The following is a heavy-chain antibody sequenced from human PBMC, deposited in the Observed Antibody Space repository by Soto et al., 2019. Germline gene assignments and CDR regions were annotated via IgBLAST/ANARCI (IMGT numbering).Heavy chain of an antibody. V-gene: IGHV4-59*08. Sequence: WTWIRQPPGKGLEWIGFIYNSGSTHYNPSLRSRVTISVDTSKNQFSLKLRSVTAADTAGYYCASMGYHYGSGSYPLDYWGQGTLVTVSS. CDR3: ASMGYHYGSGSYPLDY. J-gene: IGHJ4*02. D-gene: IGHD3-10*01. CDR2: IYNSGST.